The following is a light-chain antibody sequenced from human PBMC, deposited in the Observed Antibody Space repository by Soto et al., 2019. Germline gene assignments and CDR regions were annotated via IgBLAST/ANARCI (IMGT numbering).Light chain of an antibody. J-gene: IGLJ1*01. CDR2: DVS. V-gene: IGLV2-14*01. CDR1: GSDVGGYNY. Sequence: QSALTQPASVCGSPGQSITLSCTGTGSDVGGYNYVSWYQQHPGKAPKLMIYDVSNRPSGVSNRFPGSESGNTASLTISGLQAEDEGGYYCSSYTSSSFYVFGTGTKVTVL. CDR3: SSYTSSSFYV.